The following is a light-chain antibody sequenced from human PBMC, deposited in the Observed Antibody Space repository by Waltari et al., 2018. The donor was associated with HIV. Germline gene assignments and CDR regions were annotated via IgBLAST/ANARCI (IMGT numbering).Light chain of an antibody. Sequence: CTGTSSDVGGYNFVTWYQQHPGKVPKFIIYEVNKRPSGVPDRFSGSKSGTSASLAISGLRSEDEADYYCAAWNDRLSGYVFGTGTKVTV. CDR3: AAWNDRLSGYV. CDR2: EVN. V-gene: IGLV2-11*03. CDR1: SSDVGGYNF. J-gene: IGLJ1*01.